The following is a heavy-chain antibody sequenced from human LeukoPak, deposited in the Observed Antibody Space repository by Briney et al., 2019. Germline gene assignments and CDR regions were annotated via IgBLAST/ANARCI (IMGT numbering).Heavy chain of an antibody. V-gene: IGHV4-34*01. Sequence: SETLSLTCAVYGGSFSGYYWSWIRQPPGKGLEWIGEINHSGSTNYNPSLKSRVTISVDTSKNQFSLKLSSVTAADTAVYYCARGTDSSGYCSPFDIWGQGTMVTVSS. CDR3: ARGTDSSGYCSPFDI. J-gene: IGHJ3*02. CDR2: INHSGST. D-gene: IGHD3-22*01. CDR1: GGSFSGYY.